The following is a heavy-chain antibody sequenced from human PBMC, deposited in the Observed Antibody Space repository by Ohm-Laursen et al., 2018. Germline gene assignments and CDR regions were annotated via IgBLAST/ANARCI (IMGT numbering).Heavy chain of an antibody. CDR3: ARSDYADYYFDL. Sequence: TLSLTWTVSGGSISSGGYYWSWIRQHPGKGLEWIGYIYYSGSTYYNPSLKSRVTISVDTSKNQFSLKLSSVTAADTAMYYCARSDYADYYFDLFGQGTLVTVSS. V-gene: IGHV4-31*02. CDR2: IYYSGST. D-gene: IGHD4-17*01. J-gene: IGHJ4*02. CDR1: GGSISSGGYY.